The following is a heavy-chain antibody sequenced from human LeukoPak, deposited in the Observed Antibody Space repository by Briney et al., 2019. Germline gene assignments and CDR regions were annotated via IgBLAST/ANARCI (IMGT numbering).Heavy chain of an antibody. V-gene: IGHV3-7*01. D-gene: IGHD2-2*01. J-gene: IGHJ3*02. CDR2: IKQDGSEK. CDR1: GFTFSSYW. Sequence: GGSLRLSCAASGFTFSSYWMSWVRQAPGKGLEWVANIKQDGSEKYYVDSVKGRFTISRDNAKNSLYLQMNSLRAEDTAMYYCARDPVGAPGTFDIWGQGTMVTVSS. CDR3: ARDPVGAPGTFDI.